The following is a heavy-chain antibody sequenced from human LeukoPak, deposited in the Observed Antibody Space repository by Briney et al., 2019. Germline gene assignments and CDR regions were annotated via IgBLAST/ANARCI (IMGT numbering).Heavy chain of an antibody. Sequence: GGPLRLSCAASGFTLSDYGIHWVRQAPGKGLEWVAVIWSDGSNKYYADSVKGRFTISRDNPKKTLYLQMNSLRVEDTAVYYCVRASGSFDYWGQGTLVTVSS. CDR2: IWSDGSNK. CDR3: VRASGSFDY. J-gene: IGHJ4*02. D-gene: IGHD3-10*01. CDR1: GFTLSDYG. V-gene: IGHV3-33*01.